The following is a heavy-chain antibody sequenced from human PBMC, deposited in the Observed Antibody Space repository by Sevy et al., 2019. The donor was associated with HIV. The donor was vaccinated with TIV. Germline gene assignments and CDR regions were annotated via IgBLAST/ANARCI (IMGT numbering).Heavy chain of an antibody. CDR2: IGGRGGST. CDR1: GFTLSSYD. Sequence: GGSLRLSCAASGFTLSSYDMSWVRQAPGKGLEWVSAIGGRGGSTYYADSVKGRFTISRDNSKNTLFLQMNSLRAEDTAVYYCAKDQVGYYFDFWGQGALVTVSS. CDR3: AKDQVGYYFDF. V-gene: IGHV3-23*01. D-gene: IGHD1-26*01. J-gene: IGHJ4*02.